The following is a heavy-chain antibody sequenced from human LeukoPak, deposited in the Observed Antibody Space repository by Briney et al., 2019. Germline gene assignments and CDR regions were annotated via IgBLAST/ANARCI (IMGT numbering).Heavy chain of an antibody. J-gene: IGHJ4*02. CDR1: GGSISSYY. CDR2: IYTSGST. CDR3: ARDPGDYPPYYFDY. Sequence: SETLSLTCTVSGGSISSYYWSWIRQPAGKGLEWIGRIYTSGSTNYNPSLKSRVTMSVDTSKNQFSLKLTSVTAADTAVYYCARDPGDYPPYYFDYWGQGTLVTVSS. V-gene: IGHV4-4*07. D-gene: IGHD2-21*02.